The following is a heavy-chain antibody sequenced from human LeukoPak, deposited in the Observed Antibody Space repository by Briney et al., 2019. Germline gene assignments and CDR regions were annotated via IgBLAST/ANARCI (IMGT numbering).Heavy chain of an antibody. V-gene: IGHV3-30*02. J-gene: IGHJ4*02. CDR3: AKIVAPYSTKHYFDY. CDR2: LRYDGSNK. D-gene: IGHD6-13*01. Sequence: PGGSLRLSCAASGFTFSSYGMHWVRQAPGKGREGGVFLRYDGSNKYYADSVKGRFTISRDNSKNTMYLQTNSLRAEDTAVYYCAKIVAPYSTKHYFDYWGQGTLVTVSS. CDR1: GFTFSSYG.